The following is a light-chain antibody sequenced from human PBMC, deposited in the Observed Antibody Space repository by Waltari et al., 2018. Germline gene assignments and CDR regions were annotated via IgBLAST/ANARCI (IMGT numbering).Light chain of an antibody. CDR3: AAWDDSLNGLWV. J-gene: IGLJ3*02. CDR2: SNN. V-gene: IGLV1-44*01. Sequence: QSVLTQPPSASGTPGQRVTISCSGSSSNIGSNTVNWYQQLPGTATKLLIYSNNRRPSGVPARFSGSKSGTSASLAISGLQSEDEADYYCAAWDDSLNGLWVFGGGTKLTVL. CDR1: SSNIGSNT.